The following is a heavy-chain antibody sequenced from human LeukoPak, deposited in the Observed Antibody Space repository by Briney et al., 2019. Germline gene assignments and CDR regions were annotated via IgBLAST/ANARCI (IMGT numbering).Heavy chain of an antibody. D-gene: IGHD2-2*01. CDR1: GFPFSSYS. CDR3: ARVQYQLLIDY. CDR2: ISSSSSTI. V-gene: IGHV3-48*04. J-gene: IGHJ4*02. Sequence: GGSLRLSCAASGFPFSSYSMNWVRQAPGKGLEWVSYISSSSSTIYYADSVKGRFTISRDNAKNSLYLQMNSLRAEDTAVYYCARVQYQLLIDYWGQGTLVTVSS.